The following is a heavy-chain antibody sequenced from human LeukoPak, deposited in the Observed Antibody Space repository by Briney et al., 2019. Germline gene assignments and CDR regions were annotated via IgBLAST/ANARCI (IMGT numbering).Heavy chain of an antibody. J-gene: IGHJ4*02. CDR2: ISYDGSNK. Sequence: PGGSLRLSCAASGFTFSSYGMHWVRQAPGKGLECVAVISYDGSNKYYADSVKGRFTISRDNSKNTLYLQMNSLRAEDTAVYYCAKDLGYCSSTSCSTIDYWGQGTLVTVSS. D-gene: IGHD2-2*01. V-gene: IGHV3-30*18. CDR1: GFTFSSYG. CDR3: AKDLGYCSSTSCSTIDY.